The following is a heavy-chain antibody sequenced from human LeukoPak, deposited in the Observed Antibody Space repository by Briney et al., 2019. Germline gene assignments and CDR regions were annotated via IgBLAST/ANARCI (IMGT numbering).Heavy chain of an antibody. V-gene: IGHV2-70*04. CDR3: ARTPMGDYFDY. J-gene: IGHJ4*02. Sequence: SGPTLVNPTQTLTLTCTFSGFSLSTSGMRVSWIRQPPGKALEWLARIDWDDDKFYTSSLRTRLTISKETSKNQVVLTMTNMDPVDTATYYCARTPMGDYFDYWGQGTLVTVSS. CDR2: IDWDDDK. D-gene: IGHD1-26*01. CDR1: GFSLSTSGMR.